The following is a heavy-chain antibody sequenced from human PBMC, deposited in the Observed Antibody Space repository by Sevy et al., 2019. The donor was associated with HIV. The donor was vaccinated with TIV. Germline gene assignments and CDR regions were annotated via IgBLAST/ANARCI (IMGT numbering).Heavy chain of an antibody. Sequence: SETRSLTCAVYGGSFSGYYWSWIRQPPGKGLEWIGEINHSGSTNYNPSLKSRVTISVDTSKNQFSLKLSSVTAADTAVYYCARVYSSRWSWGYYYGMDVWGQGTTVTVSS. D-gene: IGHD6-13*01. CDR3: ARVYSSRWSWGYYYGMDV. V-gene: IGHV4-34*01. J-gene: IGHJ6*02. CDR2: INHSGST. CDR1: GGSFSGYY.